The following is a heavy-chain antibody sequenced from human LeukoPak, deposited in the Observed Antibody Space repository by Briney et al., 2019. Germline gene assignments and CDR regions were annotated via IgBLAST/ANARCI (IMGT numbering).Heavy chain of an antibody. J-gene: IGHJ6*02. V-gene: IGHV3-30*04. D-gene: IGHD5-18*01. CDR2: ISYDGSNK. CDR1: GFTFSSYA. Sequence: GRSLRLSCAASGFTFSSYAMHWVRQAPGKGLEWVAVISYDGSNKYYADSVKGRFTISRDNSKNTLYLLMNSLRAEDTAVYYCARWGDGYFDYYYYYGMDVWGQGTTVTVSS. CDR3: ARWGDGYFDYYYYYGMDV.